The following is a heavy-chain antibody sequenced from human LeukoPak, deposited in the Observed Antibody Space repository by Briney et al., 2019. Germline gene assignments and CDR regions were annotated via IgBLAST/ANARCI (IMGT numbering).Heavy chain of an antibody. Sequence: GGSLRLSCAASGFTFSSYAMSWVRQAPGKGLDWVSAISGSGGGTYYADSVKGRFTISRDNSKNTLYLQMNSLRAEDTAVYYCAKDSIVVVPAARFDPWGQGTLVTVSS. CDR1: GFTFSSYA. V-gene: IGHV3-23*01. CDR3: AKDSIVVVPAARFDP. D-gene: IGHD2-2*01. J-gene: IGHJ5*02. CDR2: ISGSGGGT.